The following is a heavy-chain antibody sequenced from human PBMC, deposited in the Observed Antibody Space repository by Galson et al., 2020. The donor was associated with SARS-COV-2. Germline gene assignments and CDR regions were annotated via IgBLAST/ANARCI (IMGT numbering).Heavy chain of an antibody. CDR2: KYYSGTT. D-gene: IGHD3-22*01. V-gene: IGHV4-39*01. CDR3: ARQLYYYDSSGFPRGDWLDP. J-gene: IGHJ5*02. Sequence: SETLSLTCTVSGGSISNTNYLWVWIRQSPGKGLEWLGSKYYSGTTYYNPSLKSRVTMSVDTSKNQFSLRMSSVTAADTAVYYCARQLYYYDSSGFPRGDWLDPWGQGTLVTVSS. CDR1: GGSISNTNYL.